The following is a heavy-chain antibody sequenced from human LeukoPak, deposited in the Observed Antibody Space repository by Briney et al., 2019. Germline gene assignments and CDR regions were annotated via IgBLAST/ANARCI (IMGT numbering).Heavy chain of an antibody. CDR1: GFTFSSYA. CDR2: ISGSGGST. CDR3: AKSLWVRGVFFDY. Sequence: GGSLRLXCAASGFTFSSYAMSWVRLAPGKGLEWVSAISGSGGSTYYADSVKGRFTISRDNSKNTLYLQMNSLRAEDTAVYYCAKSLWVRGVFFDYWGQGTLVTVSS. V-gene: IGHV3-23*01. D-gene: IGHD3-10*01. J-gene: IGHJ4*02.